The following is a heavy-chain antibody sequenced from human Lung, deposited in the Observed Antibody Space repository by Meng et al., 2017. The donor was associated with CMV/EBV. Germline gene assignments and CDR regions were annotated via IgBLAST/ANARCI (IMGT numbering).Heavy chain of an antibody. CDR3: ARREGWFDS. Sequence: KVSFKASGYTFTSYGISWVRQAPGQGLEWLGWTSTYNGITNYAQNLQGRVTMTTDTSTSTAYMELRSLRHDDTAVYYCARREGWFDSWGQGTLVTVSS. V-gene: IGHV1-18*01. J-gene: IGHJ5*01. CDR1: GYTFTSYG. CDR2: TSTYNGIT.